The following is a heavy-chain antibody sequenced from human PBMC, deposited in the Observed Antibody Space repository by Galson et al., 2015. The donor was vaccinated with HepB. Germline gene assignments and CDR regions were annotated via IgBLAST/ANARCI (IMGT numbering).Heavy chain of an antibody. Sequence: SLRLSCAASGFTFSSYAMSWVRQAPGKGLEWVSAISGSGGSTYYADSVKGRFTISRDNSKNTLYLQMNSLRAEDTAVYYCAKGKAFRITMQDDWGQGTTVTVSS. CDR3: AKGKAFRITMQDD. D-gene: IGHD3-10*01. CDR1: GFTFSSYA. CDR2: ISGSGGST. J-gene: IGHJ6*01. V-gene: IGHV3-23*01.